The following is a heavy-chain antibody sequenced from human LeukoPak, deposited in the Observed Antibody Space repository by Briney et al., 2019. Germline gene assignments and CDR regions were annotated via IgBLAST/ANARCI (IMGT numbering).Heavy chain of an antibody. D-gene: IGHD4-23*01. V-gene: IGHV3-23*01. CDR1: GFTFSSYA. CDR3: AKDHPGPSTVVTYYFDY. J-gene: IGHJ4*02. Sequence: GGSLRLSCAASGFTFSSYAMSWVRQAPGKGLEWVSAFSGSGGSTYYADSVKGRFTISRDNSKNTLYLQMNSLRAEDTAVYYCAKDHPGPSTVVTYYFDYWGQGTLVTVSS. CDR2: FSGSGGST.